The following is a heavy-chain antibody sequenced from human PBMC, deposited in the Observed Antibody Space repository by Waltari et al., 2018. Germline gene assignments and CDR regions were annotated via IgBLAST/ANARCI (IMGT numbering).Heavy chain of an antibody. CDR3: ARWRRTVSGTVAYDL. J-gene: IGHJ3*01. V-gene: IGHV3-33*01. Sequence: QVQLVESGGGVVQPGRSLRLSCEASGFSFRMHGMDWVRQAPGKGLEWVAVNWYDGSKKFYADSVKGRFTVSRDNSNNIAFLEMNSLRVEDTAVYYCARWRRTVSGTVAYDLWGQGTMVSVSS. CDR2: NWYDGSKK. CDR1: GFSFRMHG. D-gene: IGHD6-19*01.